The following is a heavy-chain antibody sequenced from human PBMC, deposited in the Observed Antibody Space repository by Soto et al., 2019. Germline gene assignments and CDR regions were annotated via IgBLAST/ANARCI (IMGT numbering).Heavy chain of an antibody. CDR1: GFTFSSYA. Sequence: QVQLVESGGGVVQPGRSLRLSCAASGFTFSSYAMHWVRQAPGKGLEWVAVISYDGSNKYYADSVKGRFTISRDNSKNTRYLQMNSLSAEDTAVYYCARDDYGDYAWGYYYYGMDVWGQGTTVTVSS. CDR2: ISYDGSNK. CDR3: ARDDYGDYAWGYYYYGMDV. J-gene: IGHJ6*02. D-gene: IGHD4-17*01. V-gene: IGHV3-30-3*01.